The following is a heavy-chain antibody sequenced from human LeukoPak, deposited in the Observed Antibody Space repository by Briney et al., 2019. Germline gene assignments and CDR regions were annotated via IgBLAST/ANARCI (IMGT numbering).Heavy chain of an antibody. CDR3: ARVLFGGVIAD. Sequence: GGSLRLSCAASGFTFSSYSMNWVRQAPGKGLEWVSSISSSSSYIYYVDSVKGRFTISRDNAKNSLYLQMNSLRAEDTAVYYCARVLFGGVIADWGQGTLVTVSS. CDR1: GFTFSSYS. J-gene: IGHJ4*02. V-gene: IGHV3-21*04. D-gene: IGHD3-16*02. CDR2: ISSSSSYI.